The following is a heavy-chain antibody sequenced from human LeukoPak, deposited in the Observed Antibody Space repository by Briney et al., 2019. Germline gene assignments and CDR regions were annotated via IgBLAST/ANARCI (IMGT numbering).Heavy chain of an antibody. CDR1: GYTFTAYY. Sequence: ASVKVSCKASGYTFTAYYMHWVRQAPRQGLEWMGWINPNSGGTNYAQKFQGRVTMTRDTSISTAYMELSRLRSDDTAVYYCARDRYYDSSGYYWGPVDYWGQGTLVTVSS. CDR2: INPNSGGT. J-gene: IGHJ4*02. D-gene: IGHD3-22*01. CDR3: ARDRYYDSSGYYWGPVDY. V-gene: IGHV1-2*02.